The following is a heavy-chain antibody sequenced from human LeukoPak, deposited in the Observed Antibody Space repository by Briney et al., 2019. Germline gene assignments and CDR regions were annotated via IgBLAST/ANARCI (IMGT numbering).Heavy chain of an antibody. Sequence: GGSLRLSCTASGFTLGDYAMSWVRQAPGKGLEWVGFIRSKAYRGTTEYAASVKGRFTISRDDSKSIAYLQMNSLKTEDTAVYYCTRVSAPGGQLVLPSYWGQGTLVTVSS. CDR1: GFTLGDYA. CDR2: IRSKAYRGTT. CDR3: TRVSAPGGQLVLPSY. J-gene: IGHJ4*02. D-gene: IGHD6-6*01. V-gene: IGHV3-49*04.